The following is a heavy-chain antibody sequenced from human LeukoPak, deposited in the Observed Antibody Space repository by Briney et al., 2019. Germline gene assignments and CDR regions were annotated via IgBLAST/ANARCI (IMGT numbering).Heavy chain of an antibody. V-gene: IGHV3-48*04. CDR2: INSSSSTI. D-gene: IGHD1-26*01. Sequence: GGSLRLSCAASGFTFSSYSMDWVRQAPGKGLEWVSYINSSSSTIYYADSVKGRFTISRDNAKNSLYLQMNSLRAEDMAVYYCARDLVGPTPFVWDYWGQGTLVTVSS. CDR1: GFTFSSYS. J-gene: IGHJ4*02. CDR3: ARDLVGPTPFVWDY.